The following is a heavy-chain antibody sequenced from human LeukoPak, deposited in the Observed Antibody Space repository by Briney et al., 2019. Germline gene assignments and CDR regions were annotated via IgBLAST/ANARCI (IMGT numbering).Heavy chain of an antibody. CDR2: IYYSGGT. D-gene: IGHD6-13*01. Sequence: SETLSLTCTISGGSISSYYWSWIRQPPGKGLEWIGYIYYSGGTNYNPSLKSRVTISVDTSKNQFSLKLSSVTAADTAVYYCARVTYGSSPDYYYYYYMDVWGKGTTVTVSS. J-gene: IGHJ6*03. V-gene: IGHV4-59*01. CDR3: ARVTYGSSPDYYYYYYMDV. CDR1: GGSISSYY.